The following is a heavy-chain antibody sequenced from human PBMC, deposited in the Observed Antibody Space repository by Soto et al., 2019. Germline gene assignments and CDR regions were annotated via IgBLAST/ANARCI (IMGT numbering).Heavy chain of an antibody. Sequence: GASVKVSCKASGYTFTDYFIHSVRQAPGEGFEWMGWINPKSRGTTYAQKFQGRVTMTRDTSNSTAYMELRGLRSDDTAIYYCARVTLKAGNWFDPWGQGTLVTVSS. J-gene: IGHJ5*02. V-gene: IGHV1-2*02. CDR1: GYTFTDYF. CDR2: INPKSRGT. CDR3: ARVTLKAGNWFDP.